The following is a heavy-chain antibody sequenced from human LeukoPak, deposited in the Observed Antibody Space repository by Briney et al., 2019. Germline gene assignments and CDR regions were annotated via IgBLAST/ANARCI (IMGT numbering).Heavy chain of an antibody. D-gene: IGHD3-10*01. CDR1: GFTFSSSA. V-gene: IGHV3-23*01. Sequence: AGGSLRLSCAASGFTFSSSAMTWVRRAPGKGLEWVSGISADGGRTYYADSVKGRFTISRDNSKNTLYLQMNSLRAEDTAVYYCAKGGTILGVIRCFDNWGQGTLVTVSS. CDR3: AKGGTILGVIRCFDN. J-gene: IGHJ4*02. CDR2: ISADGGRT.